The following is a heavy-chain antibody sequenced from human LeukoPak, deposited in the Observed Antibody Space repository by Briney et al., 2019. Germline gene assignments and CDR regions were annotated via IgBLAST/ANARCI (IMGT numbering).Heavy chain of an antibody. CDR3: ARHYYHSSGSYSFDY. J-gene: IGHJ4*02. D-gene: IGHD3-22*01. CDR1: GGSISSYY. CDR2: IYSSGST. V-gene: IGHV4-59*01. Sequence: SETLSLTCTVSGGSISSYYWSWIRQPPGKGLEWLGYIYSSGSTNYNPSLESRVTISVDTSKNQFSLKLSSVTAADTAVYYCARHYYHSSGSYSFDYWGQGTLVTV.